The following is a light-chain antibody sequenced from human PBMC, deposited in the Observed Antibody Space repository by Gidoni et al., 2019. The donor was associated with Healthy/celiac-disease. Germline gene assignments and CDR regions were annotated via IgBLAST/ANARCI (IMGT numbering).Light chain of an antibody. Sequence: QSALTQPASVSGSPGQSNTIPCTGTSSDVGGYNYVSWYQQHPGKAPKPMIYEVSNRPSGVSNRFSGSKSGNTASLTISGLQAEDEADYYCSSYTSSSTRVFGGGTKLTVL. CDR2: EVS. V-gene: IGLV2-14*01. J-gene: IGLJ3*02. CDR1: SSDVGGYNY. CDR3: SSYTSSSTRV.